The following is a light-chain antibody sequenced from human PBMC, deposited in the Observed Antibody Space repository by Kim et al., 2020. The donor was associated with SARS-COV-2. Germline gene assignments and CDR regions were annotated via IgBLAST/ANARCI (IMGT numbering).Light chain of an antibody. CDR2: TNN. CDR1: SANIGRNY. V-gene: IGLV1-47*02. Sequence: GQRVTSSCSGSSANIGRNYVMWYQQLPGTAPKLLIFTNNQRPSGVPDRFSGSKSGTSASLAISGLRSEDEADYYCATWDDSLSGRVFGGGTQLTVL. J-gene: IGLJ2*01. CDR3: ATWDDSLSGRV.